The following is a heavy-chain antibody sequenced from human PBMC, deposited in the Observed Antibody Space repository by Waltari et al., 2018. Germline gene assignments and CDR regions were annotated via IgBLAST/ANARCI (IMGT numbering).Heavy chain of an antibody. J-gene: IGHJ6*02. V-gene: IGHV1-69*09. D-gene: IGHD2-15*01. Sequence: QVRLLQSGAEVTKPGSSVKVSCQASGDTFSSYATNWVRQAPGQGLEWMGRIIPILGLTNYAQKFQGRVTITADKSTTTAYMELSSLRSEDTAVYYCARGGDATQTNYYYYGLDVWGQGTTVTVSS. CDR3: ARGGDATQTNYYYYGLDV. CDR2: IIPILGLT. CDR1: GDTFSSYA.